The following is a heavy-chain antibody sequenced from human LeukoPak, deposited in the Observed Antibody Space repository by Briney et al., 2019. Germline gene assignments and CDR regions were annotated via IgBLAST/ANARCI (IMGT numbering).Heavy chain of an antibody. CDR3: VRDRYYTMDV. CDR2: IKSDGIST. CDR1: GFTFSSTW. V-gene: IGHV3-74*01. Sequence: GGSLRLSCAASGFTFSSTWMHWVRQAPGKRLAWVSRIKSDGISTIYADSVKGRFIISRDNAKNTLYLQMNSLRAEDSAVYYCVRDRYYTMDVWGKGTTVSVSS. J-gene: IGHJ6*03.